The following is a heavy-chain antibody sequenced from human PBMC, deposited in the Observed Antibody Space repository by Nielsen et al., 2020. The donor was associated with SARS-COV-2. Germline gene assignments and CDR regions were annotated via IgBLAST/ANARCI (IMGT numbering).Heavy chain of an antibody. CDR3: ARETHPYSSSSDWYYYYYMDV. D-gene: IGHD6-6*01. CDR2: INPSGGST. Sequence: ASVKVSCKASGYTFTSYYMHRVRQAPGQGLEWMGIINPSGGSTSYAQKFQGRVTMTRDTSTSTVYMELSSLRSEDTAVYYCARETHPYSSSSDWYYYYYMDVWGKGTTVTVSS. V-gene: IGHV1-46*01. CDR1: GYTFTSYY. J-gene: IGHJ6*03.